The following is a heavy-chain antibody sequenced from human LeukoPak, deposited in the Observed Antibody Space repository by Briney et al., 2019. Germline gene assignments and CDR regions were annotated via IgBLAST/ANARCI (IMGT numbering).Heavy chain of an antibody. CDR2: IRYDGSNK. CDR3: AKDHTPIPTSIYFDY. V-gene: IGHV3-30*02. D-gene: IGHD3-9*01. CDR1: GFTFSSYG. J-gene: IGHJ4*02. Sequence: GSLRLSCAASGFTFSSYGMHWVRQAPGKGLEWVAFIRYDGSNKYYADSVKGRFTISRDNSKNTLYLQMNSLRAEDTAVYYCAKDHTPIPTSIYFDYWGQGTLVTVSS.